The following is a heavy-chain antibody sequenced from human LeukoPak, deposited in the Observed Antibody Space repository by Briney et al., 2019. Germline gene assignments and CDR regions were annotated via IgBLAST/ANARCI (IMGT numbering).Heavy chain of an antibody. CDR3: ARDSYSSSWDYFDY. V-gene: IGHV3-30-3*01. D-gene: IGHD6-13*01. Sequence: PGGSLRLSCAASGFTFSSYAMHWVRQAPGKGLEWVAVISYDGSNKFYADSVKGRFTISRDNSKSTLYLQMNSLRVEDTAVYYCARDSYSSSWDYFDYWGQGTLVTVSS. CDR1: GFTFSSYA. CDR2: ISYDGSNK. J-gene: IGHJ4*02.